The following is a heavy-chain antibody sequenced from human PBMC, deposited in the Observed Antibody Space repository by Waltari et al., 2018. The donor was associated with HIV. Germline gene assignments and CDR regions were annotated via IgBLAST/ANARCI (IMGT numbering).Heavy chain of an antibody. CDR3: TGGFTHVSDY. CDR1: GFTFSSYS. Sequence: EVQLVESGGGLVQPGGSLRLSCAASGFTFSSYSMNWVRQAPGKGLEWVSYISSRSSTIYYADSVKGRFTISRDNAKNSLYLQMNSLRAEDTAVYYCTGGFTHVSDYWGQGTLVTVSS. CDR2: ISSRSSTI. V-gene: IGHV3-48*01. J-gene: IGHJ4*02. D-gene: IGHD5-12*01.